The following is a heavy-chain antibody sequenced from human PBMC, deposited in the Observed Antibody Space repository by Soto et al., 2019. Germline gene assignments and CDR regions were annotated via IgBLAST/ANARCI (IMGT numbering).Heavy chain of an antibody. V-gene: IGHV4-59*01. D-gene: IGHD6-13*01. J-gene: IGHJ5*02. CDR3: ARDQSSSWYWWFDP. Sequence: PSETLSLTCTVSGGSISSYYWSWIRQPPGKGLEWIGYIYYSGSTNYNPSLKSRVTISVDTSKSQFSLKLSSVTAADTAVYYCARDQSSSWYWWFDPWGQGTLVTVSS. CDR1: GGSISSYY. CDR2: IYYSGST.